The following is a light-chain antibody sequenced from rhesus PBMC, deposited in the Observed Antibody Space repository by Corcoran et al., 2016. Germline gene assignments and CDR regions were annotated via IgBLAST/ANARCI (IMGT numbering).Light chain of an antibody. Sequence: DIVMTQTPLSLPVTPGEPASISCRSSQSLLHSDGNTYLYWYLQTPGQTPRLLIYRVSNQLSGVPDRCMGSGSGTDFKLKISRVEAEDVGIYYCMQALQTPYSFGQGTKVEIK. CDR3: MQALQTPYS. CDR1: QSLLHSDGNTY. V-gene: IGKV2-73*01. CDR2: RVS. J-gene: IGKJ2*01.